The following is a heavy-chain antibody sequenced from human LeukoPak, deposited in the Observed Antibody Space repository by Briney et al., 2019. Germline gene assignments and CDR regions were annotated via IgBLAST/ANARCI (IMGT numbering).Heavy chain of an antibody. CDR3: AKESGYYHY. V-gene: IGHV3-53*01. J-gene: IGHJ4*02. D-gene: IGHD3-3*01. Sequence: GGSLRLSCAASGFSVNNNYVNWVRQAPGKGLEWVSIIYGGGDTSYADSVKGRFTISRDNSKNTVYLQMNSLRAEDTALYYCAKESGYYHYWGQGTLVTVSS. CDR2: IYGGGDT. CDR1: GFSVNNNY.